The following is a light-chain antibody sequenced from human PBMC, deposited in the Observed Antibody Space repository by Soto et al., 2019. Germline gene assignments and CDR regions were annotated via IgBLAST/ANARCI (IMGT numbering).Light chain of an antibody. CDR2: AAS. J-gene: IGKJ1*01. Sequence: GARVTITCRARQTISTWMAWYQQKPGKAPKLLIYAASSLQSGVPSRFSGSGSGTDFTLTISSLQPEDFATYYCLQDYNYPWTFGQGIKVDIK. CDR1: QTISTW. V-gene: IGKV1-6*01. CDR3: LQDYNYPWT.